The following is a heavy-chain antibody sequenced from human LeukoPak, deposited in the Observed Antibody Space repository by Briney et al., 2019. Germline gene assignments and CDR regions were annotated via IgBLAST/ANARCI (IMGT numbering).Heavy chain of an antibody. D-gene: IGHD3-3*01. J-gene: IGHJ4*02. CDR1: GFTSDDYG. CDR3: ARDGWGRYDFWSGYLY. V-gene: IGHV3-20*04. Sequence: GGSLRLSCAASGFTSDDYGMSWVRQAPGKGLEWVSGINWNGGSTGYADSVKGRFTISRDNAKNSLYLQMNSLRAEDTALYYCARDGWGRYDFWSGYLYWGQGTLVTVSS. CDR2: INWNGGST.